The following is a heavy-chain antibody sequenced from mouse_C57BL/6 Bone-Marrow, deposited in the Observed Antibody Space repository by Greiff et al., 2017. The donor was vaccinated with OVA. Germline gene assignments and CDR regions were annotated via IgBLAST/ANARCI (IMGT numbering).Heavy chain of an antibody. D-gene: IGHD1-1*01. V-gene: IGHV5-2*01. J-gene: IGHJ4*01. CDR2: INSDGGST. CDR3: ARRITTVVALMDY. Sequence: EVMLVESGGGLLQPGESLKLSCESNEYEFPSHDMSWVRKTPEKRLELVAAINSDGGSTYYPDTMERRFIISRDNTKKTLYLQMSSLRSEDTALYYCARRITTVVALMDYWGQGTSVTVSS. CDR1: EYEFPSHD.